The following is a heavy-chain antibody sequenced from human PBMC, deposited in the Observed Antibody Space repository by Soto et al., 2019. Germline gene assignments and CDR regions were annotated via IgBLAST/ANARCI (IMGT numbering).Heavy chain of an antibody. CDR2: IWYDGSNK. CDR3: ARDGVAARFDY. CDR1: GFTFSSYG. Sequence: GGSLRLSCAASGFTFSSYGMHWVRQAPGKGLEWVAVIWYDGSNKYYADSVKGRFTISRDNSKNTLYLQMNSLRAEDTAVYYCARDGVAARFDYWGQGTLVTVSS. V-gene: IGHV3-33*01. D-gene: IGHD6-6*01. J-gene: IGHJ4*02.